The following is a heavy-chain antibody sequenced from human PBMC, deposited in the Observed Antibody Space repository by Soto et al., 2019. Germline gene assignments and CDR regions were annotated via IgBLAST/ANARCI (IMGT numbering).Heavy chain of an antibody. J-gene: IGHJ5*02. Sequence: QVQLVQSGAEVKKPGASVKVSCKASGYTFTSYGISWVRQAPGQGLEWMGWISAYNGNTNYAQKLQGRVTMTTDTSTSTAYTELRSLRSDATAVYYCARGQAAIVVVPAAIDNGFDPWGQGTLVTVSS. D-gene: IGHD2-2*01. CDR1: GYTFTSYG. V-gene: IGHV1-18*01. CDR2: ISAYNGNT. CDR3: ARGQAAIVVVPAAIDNGFDP.